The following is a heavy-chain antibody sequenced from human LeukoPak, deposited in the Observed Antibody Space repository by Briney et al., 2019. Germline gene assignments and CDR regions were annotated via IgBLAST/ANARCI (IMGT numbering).Heavy chain of an antibody. CDR2: INTNTGNP. CDR1: GYTFTSYA. V-gene: IGHV7-4-1*02. CDR3: ARGQKYYYDTRDNWFDP. D-gene: IGHD3-22*01. Sequence: GASVKVSCKASGYTFTSYAMNWVRQAPGQGLEWMGWINTNTGNPTYAQGFTGRFVFSLDTSVSTAYLQISSLKAEDTAVYYCARGQKYYYDTRDNWFDPWGQGILVTVSS. J-gene: IGHJ5*02.